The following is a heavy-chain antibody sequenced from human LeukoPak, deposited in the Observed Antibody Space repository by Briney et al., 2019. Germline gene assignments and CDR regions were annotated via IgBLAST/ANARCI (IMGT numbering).Heavy chain of an antibody. V-gene: IGHV4-61*01. J-gene: IGHJ5*02. CDR3: ARGFASGWYSRYDP. CDR2: VYHTGTT. CDR1: GDPVSRGSYY. D-gene: IGHD6-19*01. Sequence: SETLSLTCTVSGDPVSRGSYYWSWIRQPPGKEPEGIGYVYHTGTTNYNPSLKSRVTISVDTSKNEFSLKMTSVTAADTAVYYCARGFASGWYSRYDPWGQGTLVTVSS.